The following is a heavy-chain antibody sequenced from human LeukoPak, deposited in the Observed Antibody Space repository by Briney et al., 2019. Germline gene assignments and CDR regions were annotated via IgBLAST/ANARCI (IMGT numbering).Heavy chain of an antibody. J-gene: IGHJ4*02. CDR2: ISWNSGSI. V-gene: IGHV3-9*01. CDR1: GFTFDDYA. Sequence: GRSLRLSCAASGFTFDDYAMPWVRHAPGKGLEWVSGISWNSGSIGYADSVKGRFTISRDNAKNSLYLQMNSLRAEDTALYYCAKDTRADSSGWYDYWGQGTLVTVSS. CDR3: AKDTRADSSGWYDY. D-gene: IGHD6-19*01.